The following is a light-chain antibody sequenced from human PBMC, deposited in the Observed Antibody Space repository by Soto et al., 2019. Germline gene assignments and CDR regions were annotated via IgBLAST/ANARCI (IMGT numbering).Light chain of an antibody. V-gene: IGKV1-6*01. CDR2: AAS. Sequence: AIQMTQSPASLSVTVGDRVTLTCRASQGIRNELGWYQHKPGKAPRLLIYAASSLQTGVPSRFSGSGSGTDFTLTIISLQPEDFATYYCLQEYNYPRTFGQGTKVDIK. CDR1: QGIRNE. J-gene: IGKJ1*01. CDR3: LQEYNYPRT.